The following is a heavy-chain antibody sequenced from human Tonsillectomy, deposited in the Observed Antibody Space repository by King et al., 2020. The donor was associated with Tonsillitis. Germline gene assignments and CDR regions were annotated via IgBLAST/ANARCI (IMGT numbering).Heavy chain of an antibody. Sequence: HVQLVESGGGVVQPGRSLRLSCAASGFTFSSYVLHWVRQAPGKGLEWVAVISYDGNNNYYADSVKGRFTISRDNSKDTLYLQMHSLRPEDTAVYYCARDGRELTGDYYIDYWGQGTLVTVSS. CDR2: ISYDGNNN. V-gene: IGHV3-30-3*01. J-gene: IGHJ4*02. D-gene: IGHD7-27*01. CDR1: GFTFSSYV. CDR3: ARDGRELTGDYYIDY.